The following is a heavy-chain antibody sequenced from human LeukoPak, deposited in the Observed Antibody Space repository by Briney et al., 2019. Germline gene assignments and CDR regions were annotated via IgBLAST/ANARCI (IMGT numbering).Heavy chain of an antibody. D-gene: IGHD6-13*01. J-gene: IGHJ3*02. CDR1: GFTFSTYG. V-gene: IGHV3-30*18. CDR2: ISYDGSNK. CDR3: AKSRIAEAGTAFNAFDI. Sequence: GGSLRLSCAASGFTFSTYGMHWVRQAPGKGLEWVAAISYDGSNKYYADSVKGRFTISRDNSKNTLYLQMNSLRAEDTAVFYCAKSRIAEAGTAFNAFDIWGQGTMVTVSS.